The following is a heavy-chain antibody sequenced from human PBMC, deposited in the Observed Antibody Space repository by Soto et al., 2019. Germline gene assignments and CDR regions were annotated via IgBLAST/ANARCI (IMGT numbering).Heavy chain of an antibody. CDR2: IYYSGST. V-gene: IGHV4-31*03. D-gene: IGHD2-15*01. CDR3: ARVVVAATVAAFDI. Sequence: PSETLSLTCTVSGGSISSGGYYWSWIRQHPGKGLEWIGYIYYSGSTYYNPSLKSRVTISVDTSKNQFSLKLSSVTAADTAVYYCARVVVAATVAAFDISGQGTMVTVSS. J-gene: IGHJ3*02. CDR1: GGSISSGGYY.